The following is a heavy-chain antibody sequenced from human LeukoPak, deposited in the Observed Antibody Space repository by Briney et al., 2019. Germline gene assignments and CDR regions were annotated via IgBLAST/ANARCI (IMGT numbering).Heavy chain of an antibody. Sequence: GGSLRLSCAASRFTFSSYWMSWVRQAPGKGLEWVANIKQDGSEKNYVDSVKGRFTISRDNAKNSLYLQMNSLRAEDTAVYYCARGLPGYCSSTSCYSLWGQGTLVTVSS. D-gene: IGHD2-2*01. V-gene: IGHV3-7*01. CDR1: RFTFSSYW. CDR2: IKQDGSEK. CDR3: ARGLPGYCSSTSCYSL. J-gene: IGHJ4*02.